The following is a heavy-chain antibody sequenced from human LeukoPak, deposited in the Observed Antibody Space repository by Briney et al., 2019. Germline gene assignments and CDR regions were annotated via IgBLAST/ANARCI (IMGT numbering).Heavy chain of an antibody. CDR1: GFTFRTYA. Sequence: WASLSLSCAASGFTFRTYAMSWVRQAPGKGLDWVSAISTGGKTYYADSVKGRFTISRDNSKNTLYLQMNSLRAEDTAVYYCAKGKQWGLPFDYWGQGTLVTVSS. J-gene: IGHJ4*02. CDR3: AKGKQWGLPFDY. V-gene: IGHV3-23*01. D-gene: IGHD1-26*01. CDR2: ISTGGKT.